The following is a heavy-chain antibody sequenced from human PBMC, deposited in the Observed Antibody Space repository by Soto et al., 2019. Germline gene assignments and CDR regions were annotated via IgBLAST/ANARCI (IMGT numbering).Heavy chain of an antibody. V-gene: IGHV1-2*04. CDR1: GYTFTVYY. J-gene: IGHJ6*02. D-gene: IGHD3-9*01. CDR3: ARDRVYDILTGYHHYGMDV. CDR2: INPNSGGT. Sequence: ASVKVSCKASGYTFTVYYMHWVRQAPGQGLEWMGWINPNSGGTNYAQKFQGWVTMTRDTSISTAYMELSRLRSDDTAVYYCARDRVYDILTGYHHYGMDVWGQGTTVTVSS.